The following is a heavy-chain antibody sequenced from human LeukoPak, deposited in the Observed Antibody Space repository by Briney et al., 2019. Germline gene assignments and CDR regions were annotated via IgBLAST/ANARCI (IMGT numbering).Heavy chain of an antibody. CDR1: GFTFSSYW. J-gene: IGHJ5*02. V-gene: IGHV3-7*02. CDR3: AKYYASGSSAWSDP. Sequence: PGGSLRLSCAASGFTFSSYWMSWVRQAPGKGLEWVATIKQDGSEKYYVDSVKGRFTISRDNAENSLYLQMDSLRAEDTAVYYCAKYYASGSSAWSDPWGQGTQVTVSS. D-gene: IGHD3-10*01. CDR2: IKQDGSEK.